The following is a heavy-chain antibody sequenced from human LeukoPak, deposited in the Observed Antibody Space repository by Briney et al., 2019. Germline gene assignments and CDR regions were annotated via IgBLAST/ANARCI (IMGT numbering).Heavy chain of an antibody. Sequence: TGGSLRLSCAASGFTFSSSAMSWVRQAPGKGLEWVSNISGSGSGGSTYYADSVKGRFTISRDNSKNTLYLQMNSLRVEDTAIYYCAKNGDRGAYCTGGTCYPYFYYYMDVWGKGTTVTI. CDR1: GFTFSSSA. V-gene: IGHV3-23*01. J-gene: IGHJ6*03. D-gene: IGHD2-15*01. CDR3: AKNGDRGAYCTGGTCYPYFYYYMDV. CDR2: ISGSGSGGST.